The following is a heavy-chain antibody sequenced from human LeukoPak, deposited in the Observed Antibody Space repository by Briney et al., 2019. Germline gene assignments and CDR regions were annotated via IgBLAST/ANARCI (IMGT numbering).Heavy chain of an antibody. V-gene: IGHV3-74*01. CDR1: GFTFSSYW. CDR3: AREGMTTVTHFDY. CDR2: INSDGSST. D-gene: IGHD4-17*01. Sequence: GSLRLSCAASGFTFSSYWMHWVRQAPGKGLVWVPRINSDGSSTSYADSVKGRFTISRDNAKNTLYLQMNSLRAEDTAVYYCAREGMTTVTHFDYWGQGTLVTVSS. J-gene: IGHJ4*02.